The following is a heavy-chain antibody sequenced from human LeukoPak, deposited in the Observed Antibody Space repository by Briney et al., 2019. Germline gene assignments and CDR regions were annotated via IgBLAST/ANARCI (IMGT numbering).Heavy chain of an antibody. D-gene: IGHD2-15*01. CDR3: ARDRGYCSGGTCYTYYFDY. CDR1: GFTFSSYS. J-gene: IGHJ4*02. V-gene: IGHV3-48*02. CDR2: ISTSSGTI. Sequence: GGSLRLSCAASGFTFSSYSMNWVRQAPGKGLEWVSYISTSSGTIYYADSVKGRFTISRDNAKNSLYLQMNSLRDEDTAVYYCARDRGYCSGGTCYTYYFDYWGQGTLVTVSS.